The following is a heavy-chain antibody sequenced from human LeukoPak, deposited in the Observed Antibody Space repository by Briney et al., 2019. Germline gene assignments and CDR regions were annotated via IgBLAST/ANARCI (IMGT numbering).Heavy chain of an antibody. D-gene: IGHD2-2*01. V-gene: IGHV3-7*01. CDR3: AREPIEYCSSTSCPRYNWFDP. CDR1: GFTFSSYW. Sequence: GGSLRLSCAASGFTFSSYWMSWVRQAPGKGLEWVANIKQDVSEKYYVDSVKGRFTISRDNAKNSLYLQMNSLRAEDTAVYYCAREPIEYCSSTSCPRYNWFDPWGQGTLVTVSS. J-gene: IGHJ5*02. CDR2: IKQDVSEK.